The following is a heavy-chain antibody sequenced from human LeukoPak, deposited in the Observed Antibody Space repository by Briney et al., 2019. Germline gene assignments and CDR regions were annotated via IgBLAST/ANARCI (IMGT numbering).Heavy chain of an antibody. V-gene: IGHV4-39*07. D-gene: IGHD1-1*01. Sequence: SETLSLTCTVSGGSISSSSYYWGWIRQPPGKGLEWIGSIYYSGSTYYNPSLRSRVTISVDTSKNQFSLKLSSVTAADTAVYYCARVGNWNGRFGYWGQGTLVTVSS. J-gene: IGHJ4*02. CDR1: GGSISSSSYY. CDR3: ARVGNWNGRFGY. CDR2: IYYSGST.